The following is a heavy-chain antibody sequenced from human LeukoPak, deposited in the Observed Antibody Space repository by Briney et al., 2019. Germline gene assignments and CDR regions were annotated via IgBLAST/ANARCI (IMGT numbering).Heavy chain of an antibody. D-gene: IGHD5-12*01. J-gene: IGHJ4*02. Sequence: PSETLSLTCTVSGGSISSGGYYWSWIRQPPGKGLEWIGYIYYSGSTNYNPSLKSRVTISVDTSKNQFSLKLSSVTAADTAVYYCARDSGPRVATMAFDYWGQGTLVTVSS. CDR3: ARDSGPRVATMAFDY. V-gene: IGHV4-61*08. CDR1: GGSISSGGYY. CDR2: IYYSGST.